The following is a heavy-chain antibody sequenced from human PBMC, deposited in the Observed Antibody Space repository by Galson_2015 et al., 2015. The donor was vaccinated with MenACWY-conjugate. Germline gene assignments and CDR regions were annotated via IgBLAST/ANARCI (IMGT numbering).Heavy chain of an antibody. CDR3: ARDRTYYYGSGNHRGNHNY. Sequence: SVKVSCKASGGSFSSYGISWVRQAPGQGLEWVGGIIPVFETPEYAQKFQDRVRISADESTRTVFMELSRLRSEDTAIYYCARDRTYYYGSGNHRGNHNYWGQGTLVTVSS. D-gene: IGHD3-10*01. V-gene: IGHV1-69*13. CDR1: GGSFSSYG. J-gene: IGHJ4*02. CDR2: IIPVFETP.